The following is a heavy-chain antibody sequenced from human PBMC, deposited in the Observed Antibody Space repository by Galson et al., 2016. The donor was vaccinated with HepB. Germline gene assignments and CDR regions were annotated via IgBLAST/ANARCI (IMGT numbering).Heavy chain of an antibody. D-gene: IGHD3-10*01. J-gene: IGHJ6*02. V-gene: IGHV3-7*01. CDR1: GFTFSNYW. CDR3: ARHYHPV. CDR2: IKGDGSEK. Sequence: SLRLSCAASGFTFSNYWMSWVRQAPGKGLEWVANIKGDGSEKYYLDSVRGRFTISRDNAKNSLFLQMNSLRAEDTAVFCCARHYHPVWGQGTTVTVSS.